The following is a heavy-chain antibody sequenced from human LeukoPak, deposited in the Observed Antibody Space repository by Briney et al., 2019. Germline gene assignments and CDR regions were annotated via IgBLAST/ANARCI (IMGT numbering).Heavy chain of an antibody. CDR2: ISAYNGNT. D-gene: IGHD3-10*01. J-gene: IGHJ4*02. Sequence: GASVKVTCKASGYTFTSYGISWVRQAPGQGLEWMGWISAYNGNTNYAQKLQGRVTMTTDTSTSTAYMELRSLRSDDTAVYYCARDPQGWFGELPFVWGQGALVTVSS. CDR1: GYTFTSYG. CDR3: ARDPQGWFGELPFV. V-gene: IGHV1-18*01.